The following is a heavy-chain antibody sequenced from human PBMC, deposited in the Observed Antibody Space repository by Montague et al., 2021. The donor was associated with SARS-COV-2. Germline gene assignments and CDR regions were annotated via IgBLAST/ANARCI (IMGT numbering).Heavy chain of an antibody. CDR2: VDYSGYT. V-gene: IGHV4-39*01. CDR1: GDSVSSSDHY. CDR3: ARRRLREDYFDF. D-gene: IGHD4-17*01. Sequence: SETLSLTCTVSGDSVSSSDHYWGWIRQPPGKGLEWLGIVDYSGYTYYNPSVKGRVTISIDGSKNQFSLKLNSLTATDTAIYHCARRRLREDYFDFWGQGTLLTVSS. J-gene: IGHJ4*02.